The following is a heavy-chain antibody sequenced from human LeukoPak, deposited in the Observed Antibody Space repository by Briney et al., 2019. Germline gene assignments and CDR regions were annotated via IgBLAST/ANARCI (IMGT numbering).Heavy chain of an antibody. Sequence: SETLSLTCTVSGGSISSYYWSWIRQPPGKGLEWIGYIYYSGSTNYNPSLKSRVTISVDTSKNQFSLKLSSVTAADTAVYYCARVGGYCSSTSCYAASNWFGPWGQGTLVTVSS. V-gene: IGHV4-59*01. CDR1: GGSISSYY. D-gene: IGHD2-2*01. CDR2: IYYSGST. CDR3: ARVGGYCSSTSCYAASNWFGP. J-gene: IGHJ5*02.